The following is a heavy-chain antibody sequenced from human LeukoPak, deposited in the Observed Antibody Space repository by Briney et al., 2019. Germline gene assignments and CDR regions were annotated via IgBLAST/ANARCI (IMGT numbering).Heavy chain of an antibody. CDR2: IIPIFGTA. V-gene: IGHV1-69*05. CDR3: ARGYSSSSGTDY. Sequence: ASVKVSCKASGGTFSSYAISWVRQAPGQGLEWMGGIIPIFGTANYAQKFQGRVTITTDESTSTAYMELSSLRSEDTAVYYCARGYSSSSGTDYWGQGTLVTVSS. D-gene: IGHD6-6*01. CDR1: GGTFSSYA. J-gene: IGHJ4*02.